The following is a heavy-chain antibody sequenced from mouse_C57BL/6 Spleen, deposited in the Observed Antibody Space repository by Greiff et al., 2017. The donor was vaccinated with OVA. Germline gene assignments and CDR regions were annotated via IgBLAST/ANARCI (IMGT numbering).Heavy chain of an antibody. CDR2: INPNNGGT. J-gene: IGHJ4*01. V-gene: IGHV1-26*01. Sequence: VQLQQSGPELVKPGASVKISCKASGYTFTDYYMNWVKQSHGKSLEWIGDINPNNGGTSYNQKFKGKATLTVDKSSSTAYMELRSLTSEDSAVYYCAREGLPPYYYAMDYWGQGTSVTVSS. CDR3: AREGLPPYYYAMDY. D-gene: IGHD2-4*01. CDR1: GYTFTDYY.